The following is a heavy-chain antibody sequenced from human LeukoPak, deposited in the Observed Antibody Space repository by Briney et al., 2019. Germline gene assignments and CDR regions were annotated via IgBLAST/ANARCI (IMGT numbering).Heavy chain of an antibody. V-gene: IGHV3-30*03. Sequence: PGRSLRLSCAASGFTFSSYGMHWVRQAPGKGLEWVAVISYDGSNKYYADSVKGRFTISRDNSKNTLYLQMNSLRAEDTAVYYCAGEVYGSGSYYNFRFDPWGQGTLVTVSS. J-gene: IGHJ5*02. CDR1: GFTFSSYG. CDR3: AGEVYGSGSYYNFRFDP. D-gene: IGHD3-10*01. CDR2: ISYDGSNK.